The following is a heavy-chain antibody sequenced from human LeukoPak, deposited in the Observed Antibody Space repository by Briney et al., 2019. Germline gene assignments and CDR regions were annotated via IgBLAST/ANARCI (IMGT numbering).Heavy chain of an antibody. V-gene: IGHV3-7*01. CDR3: ARATPTNWDFDY. Sequence: GGSLRLSCAASGFTFSSYWMSWVRQAPGKGLEWVANIKQDGSEKYYVDSVEGRFTISGDNAKNSLYLQMNSLRAEDTAVYYCARATPTNWDFDYWGQGTLVTVSS. CDR2: IKQDGSEK. D-gene: IGHD7-27*01. J-gene: IGHJ4*02. CDR1: GFTFSSYW.